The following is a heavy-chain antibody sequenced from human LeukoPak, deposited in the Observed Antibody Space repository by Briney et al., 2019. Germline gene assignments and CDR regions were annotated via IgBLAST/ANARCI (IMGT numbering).Heavy chain of an antibody. CDR1: GFSFSSNW. CDR2: INPDGSEK. CDR3: ARDLDDYNGLPPFFQH. J-gene: IGHJ1*01. V-gene: IGHV3-7*03. Sequence: GGSLRLSCTASGFSFSSNWMTWVRQAPGKGLEWVGNINPDGSEKFYVDSVKGRFTISRDNSKNTLYLQMNSLRAEDTAVYYCARDLDDYNGLPPFFQHWGQGTLVTVSS. D-gene: IGHD5-24*01.